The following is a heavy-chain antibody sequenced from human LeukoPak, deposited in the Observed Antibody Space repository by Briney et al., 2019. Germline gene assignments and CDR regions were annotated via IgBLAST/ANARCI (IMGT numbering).Heavy chain of an antibody. D-gene: IGHD3-10*01. Sequence: KPGESLNISCKGSGYSFTSYWIGWVRQMPGKGLEWMGIIYPGDSDTRYSPSFQGQVTISADKSISTAYLQWSSLKASDTAMYYCARQGITMVRGVNYYYYYGMDVWGQGTTVTVSS. CDR1: GYSFTSYW. J-gene: IGHJ6*02. CDR3: ARQGITMVRGVNYYYYYGMDV. V-gene: IGHV5-51*01. CDR2: IYPGDSDT.